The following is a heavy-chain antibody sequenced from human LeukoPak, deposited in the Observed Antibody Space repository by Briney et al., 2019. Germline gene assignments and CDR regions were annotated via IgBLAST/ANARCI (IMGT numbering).Heavy chain of an antibody. V-gene: IGHV3-15*01. J-gene: IGHJ6*03. CDR2: IKSKTDGGTT. D-gene: IGHD2-15*01. Sequence: PGGSLRLSCAASGFTFSNAWMSWVRQAPGKGLEWVGRIKSKTDGGTTDYAAPVKGRFTISRDDSKNTLYLQMNSLETEDTAVYYCTTVSEYCSGGSCLYYYYYMDVWGKGTTVTVSS. CDR1: GFTFSNAW. CDR3: TTVSEYCSGGSCLYYYYYMDV.